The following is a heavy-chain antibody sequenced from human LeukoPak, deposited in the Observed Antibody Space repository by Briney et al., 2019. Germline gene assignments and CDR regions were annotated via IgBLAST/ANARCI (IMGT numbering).Heavy chain of an antibody. V-gene: IGHV4-4*09. D-gene: IGHD3-10*01. CDR3: ARRYYGSGKNYYMDV. Sequence: SETLSLTCTVSGGSISSYYRSWIRQPPGKGLEGIGYIYTSGSTNYNPSLKSRVTISVDTSKNQFSLKLSSVTAADTAVYYCARRYYGSGKNYYMDVWGKGTTVTVSS. J-gene: IGHJ6*03. CDR2: IYTSGST. CDR1: GGSISSYY.